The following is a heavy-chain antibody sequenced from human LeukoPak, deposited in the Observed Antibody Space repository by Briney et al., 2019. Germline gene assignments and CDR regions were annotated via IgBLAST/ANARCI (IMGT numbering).Heavy chain of an antibody. D-gene: IGHD6-6*01. CDR1: GGSISSSGYY. CDR3: ARALRYSSSFNWFDP. CDR2: IYYSGST. Sequence: SETLSLTCTVSGGSISSSGYYWGWIRQPPGKGLEWIGSIYYSGSTYYNPSLKSRVTISVDTSKNQFSLKLSSVTAADTAVYYCARALRYSSSFNWFDPWGQGTLVTVSS. V-gene: IGHV4-39*07. J-gene: IGHJ5*02.